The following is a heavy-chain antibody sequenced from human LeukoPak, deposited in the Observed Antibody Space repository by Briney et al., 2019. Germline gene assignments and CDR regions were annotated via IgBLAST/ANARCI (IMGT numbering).Heavy chain of an antibody. D-gene: IGHD6-13*01. CDR3: ARGVIAAGGNDFDY. CDR2: INHSGST. Sequence: SETLSLTCAVYGGSFSGYYWSWIRQPPGKGLEWIGEINHSGSTNYNPSLQSRVTISVDTSKNHFSLKLSSVTAADTAVYYRARGVIAAGGNDFDYWGQGTLVTVSS. CDR1: GGSFSGYY. J-gene: IGHJ4*02. V-gene: IGHV4-34*01.